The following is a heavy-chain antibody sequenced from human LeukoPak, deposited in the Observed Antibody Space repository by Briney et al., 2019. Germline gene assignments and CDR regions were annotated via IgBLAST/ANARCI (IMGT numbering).Heavy chain of an antibody. J-gene: IGHJ4*02. CDR1: GFPFSSYA. D-gene: IGHD3-10*01. Sequence: GSLGLSCAASGFPFSSYAMNWVRRAPGKGLEWVSTINDSGGSSYSADSVKGRFTMSRDNSNNTLYLHMNSLRAEDTAVYYCAKDSSDFYDSGSDYFDYWGQGSLVTVSS. CDR2: INDSGGSS. CDR3: AKDSSDFYDSGSDYFDY. V-gene: IGHV3-23*01.